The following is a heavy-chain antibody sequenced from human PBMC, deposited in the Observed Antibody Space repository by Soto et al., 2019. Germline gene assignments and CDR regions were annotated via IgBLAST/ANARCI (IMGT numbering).Heavy chain of an antibody. Sequence: EVQLLESGGGLVQPGGSLRLSCAASGFTFSSYAMKWVRQAPGKGLEWVSLIGESGTTTYYADSVKGRFTISRDNSGNTLFLEMYSVRAEDTAFYYCARYIPGVRYYGMDVWGQGTTVTVSS. V-gene: IGHV3-23*01. CDR1: GFTFSSYA. J-gene: IGHJ6*02. CDR3: ARYIPGVRYYGMDV. CDR2: IGESGTTT. D-gene: IGHD2-2*01.